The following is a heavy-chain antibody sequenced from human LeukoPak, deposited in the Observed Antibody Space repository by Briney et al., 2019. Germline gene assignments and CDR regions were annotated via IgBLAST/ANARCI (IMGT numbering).Heavy chain of an antibody. Sequence: ASVKVSCXASGGTFSSYAISWVRQAPGQGLEWMGRIIPIFGTANYAQKFQGRVTITTDESTSTAYMELSSLRSEDTAVYYCARGAHRRDGYNLDWFDPWGQGTLVTVSS. D-gene: IGHD5-24*01. J-gene: IGHJ5*02. CDR1: GGTFSSYA. CDR3: ARGAHRRDGYNLDWFDP. V-gene: IGHV1-69*05. CDR2: IIPIFGTA.